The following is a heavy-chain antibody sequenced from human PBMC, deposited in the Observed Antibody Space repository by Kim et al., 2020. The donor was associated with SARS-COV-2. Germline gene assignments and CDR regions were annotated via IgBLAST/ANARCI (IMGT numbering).Heavy chain of an antibody. J-gene: IGHJ4*02. CDR2: INTNTGNP. CDR3: AREGIVVVPAAQGGFDY. V-gene: IGHV7-4-1*02. Sequence: ASVKVSCKASGYTFTSYAMNWVRQAPGQGLEWMGWINTNTGNPMYAQGFTGRFVFSLDTSVSTAYLQISSLKAEDTAVYYCAREGIVVVPAAQGGFDYWGQGTLVAVYS. CDR1: GYTFTSYA. D-gene: IGHD2-2*01.